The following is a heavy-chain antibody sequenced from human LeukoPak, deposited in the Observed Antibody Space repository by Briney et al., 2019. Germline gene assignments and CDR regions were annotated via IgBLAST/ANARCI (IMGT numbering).Heavy chain of an antibody. CDR1: GYTFTSYG. D-gene: IGHD6-13*01. CDR2: ISAYNGNT. CDR3: ARDLRPELAAAGYNWFDP. V-gene: IGHV1-18*01. Sequence: GASVNVSCKASGYTFTSYGISWVRQAPGQGLEWMGWISAYNGNTNYAQKLQGRVTMTTDTSTSTAYVELRSLRSDDTAVYYCARDLRPELAAAGYNWFDPWGQGTLVTVSS. J-gene: IGHJ5*02.